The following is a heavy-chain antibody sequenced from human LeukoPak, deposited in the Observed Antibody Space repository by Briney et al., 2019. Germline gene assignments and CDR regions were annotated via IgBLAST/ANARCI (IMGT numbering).Heavy chain of an antibody. CDR1: GFTFSSYA. CDR3: AKDRGSGWYGFDY. CDR2: ISGSGGST. D-gene: IGHD6-19*01. V-gene: IGHV3-23*01. Sequence: GGSLRLSCAASGFTFSSYAMSWVRQAPGKGLEWVSAISGSGGSTYYADSVKGRFTISRDNSKNTLYLQMNSLRAGDTAVYYCAKDRGSGWYGFDYWGQGTLVTVSS. J-gene: IGHJ4*02.